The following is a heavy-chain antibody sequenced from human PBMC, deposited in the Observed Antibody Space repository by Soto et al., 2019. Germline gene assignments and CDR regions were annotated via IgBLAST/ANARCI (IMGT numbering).Heavy chain of an antibody. CDR1: GFSLTTDRVG. Sequence: QITLKESGPTLVKPTQTLTLTCTFSGFSLTTDRVGVGWIRQPPGEALEWLAVIYWDDTKTYRPSLESRLTITYDTSKNQVALTMTNMDSVDTATYYCAHAYGGRSLYWGQGTLVTVSS. CDR2: IYWDDTK. D-gene: IGHD1-26*01. CDR3: AHAYGGRSLY. V-gene: IGHV2-5*02. J-gene: IGHJ4*02.